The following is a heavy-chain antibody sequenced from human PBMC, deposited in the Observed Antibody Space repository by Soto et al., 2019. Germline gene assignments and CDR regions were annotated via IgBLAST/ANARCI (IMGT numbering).Heavy chain of an antibody. CDR1: GFTFSSYA. CDR2: ISGSGGST. Sequence: GVSLRLSCAASGFTFSSYAMSWVRQAPGKGLEWVSAISGSGGSTYYADSVKGRFTISRDNSKNTLYLQMNSLRAEDTAVYYCAKDRSTYYLVPPFDPWGQGTLVTVSS. D-gene: IGHD3-10*01. CDR3: AKDRSTYYLVPPFDP. J-gene: IGHJ5*02. V-gene: IGHV3-23*01.